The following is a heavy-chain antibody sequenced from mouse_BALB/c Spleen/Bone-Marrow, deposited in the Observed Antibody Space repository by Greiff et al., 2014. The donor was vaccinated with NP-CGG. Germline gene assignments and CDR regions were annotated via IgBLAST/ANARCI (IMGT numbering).Heavy chain of an antibody. J-gene: IGHJ1*01. CDR3: ARRGVHYWYFDV. Sequence: VKLMESGAELMKPGASVKISCKATGYTFSSYWMEWVKQRPGHGLEWIGEILPGSGSSNYNEKFKGKATFTADTSSNTAYMQLRSLTSEDSDVYYCARRGVHYWYFDVWGAGTTVTVSS. V-gene: IGHV1-9*01. CDR1: GYTFSSYW. CDR2: ILPGSGSS.